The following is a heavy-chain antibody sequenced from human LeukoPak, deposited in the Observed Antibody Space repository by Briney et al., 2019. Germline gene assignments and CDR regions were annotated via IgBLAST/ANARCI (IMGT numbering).Heavy chain of an antibody. CDR3: ARSRRNIVVVPAPDY. J-gene: IGHJ4*02. D-gene: IGHD2-2*01. CDR1: GFTFSSYS. CDR2: ISSRSSYI. V-gene: IGHV3-21*01. Sequence: GGSLRLSCEASGFTFSSYSMNWVRQAPGKGLEWVSSISSRSSYIYYADSVKGRFTISRDNAKNSLYLQMNGLRAEDTAVYYCARSRRNIVVVPAPDYWGQGTLVTVSS.